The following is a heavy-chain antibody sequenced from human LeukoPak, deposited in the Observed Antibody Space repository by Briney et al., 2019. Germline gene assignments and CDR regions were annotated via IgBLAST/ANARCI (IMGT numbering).Heavy chain of an antibody. V-gene: IGHV4-59*01. J-gene: IGHJ6*02. Sequence: SETLSLTCIVSGGSISSYYWSWIRQPPGKGLEGSGDIYYSGRTNYNPSLKSRGTISVDTSKNQFSLKLSSVTAADTAVYYCARTPDSYRRNHYYYGMDVWGQGTTVTVSS. CDR1: GGSISSYY. D-gene: IGHD3-16*02. CDR3: ARTPDSYRRNHYYYGMDV. CDR2: IYYSGRT.